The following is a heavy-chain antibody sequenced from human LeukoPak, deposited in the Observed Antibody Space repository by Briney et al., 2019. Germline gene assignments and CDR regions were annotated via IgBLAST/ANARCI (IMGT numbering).Heavy chain of an antibody. D-gene: IGHD6-19*01. V-gene: IGHV1-2*02. J-gene: IGHJ4*02. CDR3: ARSSGWKYYVDY. CDR1: GYTFSSFY. Sequence: ASVKVSCKASGYTFSSFYIHWVRQAPGQGLEWMGWINPNSGGTNFAQKFQGRVTMTRDTSISTACMELSRLRSDDTAVYFCARSSGWKYYVDYWGQGTLVTVSS. CDR2: INPNSGGT.